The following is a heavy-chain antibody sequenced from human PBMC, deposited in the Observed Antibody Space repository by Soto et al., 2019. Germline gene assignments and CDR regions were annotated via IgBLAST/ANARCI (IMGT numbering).Heavy chain of an antibody. J-gene: IGHJ4*02. CDR1: GFTFSSYA. Sequence: QVQLVESGGGVVQPGRSLRLSCAASGFTFSSYAMHWVRQPPGMGPEWVAVISYDASNKYYADSVKGRFTISRDSSKNTLYLQMNSLRAEDTAVYYCARDGPYSSSGYFDYWGQGTLVTVSS. D-gene: IGHD6-6*01. CDR2: ISYDASNK. V-gene: IGHV3-30-3*01. CDR3: ARDGPYSSSGYFDY.